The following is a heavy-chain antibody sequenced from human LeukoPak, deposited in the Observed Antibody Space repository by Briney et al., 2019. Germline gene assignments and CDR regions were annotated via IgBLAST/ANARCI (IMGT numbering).Heavy chain of an antibody. CDR2: ISGSGGST. D-gene: IGHD3-22*01. CDR3: AQGLRGYYDSSGYPN. J-gene: IGHJ4*02. V-gene: IGHV3-23*01. CDR1: GFTFSSYA. Sequence: GGSLRLSCAASGFTFSSYAMTWVRQAPGKGLEWVSAISGSGGSTYYADSVKGRFTISRDNSKNTLYLQMNSLRAEDTAIYYCAQGLRGYYDSSGYPNWGQGTLVTVSS.